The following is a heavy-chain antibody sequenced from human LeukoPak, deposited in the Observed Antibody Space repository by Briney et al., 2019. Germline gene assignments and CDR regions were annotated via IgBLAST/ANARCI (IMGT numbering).Heavy chain of an antibody. CDR1: GYTFTAYH. Sequence: ASVKVSCKTSGYTFTAYHIHWVRQAPGHGLEWLGWINPNSGGTNYAQKFQGRVTMTRDTSISTAYMELSRLRSDDTAVYYCARPANLYYSSDAFALWGQGTMVTVSS. D-gene: IGHD2/OR15-2a*01. CDR2: INPNSGGT. CDR3: ARPANLYYSSDAFAL. J-gene: IGHJ3*01. V-gene: IGHV1-2*02.